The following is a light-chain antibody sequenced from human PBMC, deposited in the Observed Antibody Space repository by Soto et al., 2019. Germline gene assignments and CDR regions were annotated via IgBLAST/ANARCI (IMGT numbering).Light chain of an antibody. Sequence: EIVLTQSPATLSLSPGERATLSCRASQSVSSYLAWDQQKPGQAPRLLIYGASNRATGIPDRFSGSASGTDFTLTISRLEPDDFAVYDCQQYGSPGTFGQGTKVDIK. CDR2: GAS. V-gene: IGKV3-20*01. J-gene: IGKJ1*01. CDR1: QSVSSY. CDR3: QQYGSPGT.